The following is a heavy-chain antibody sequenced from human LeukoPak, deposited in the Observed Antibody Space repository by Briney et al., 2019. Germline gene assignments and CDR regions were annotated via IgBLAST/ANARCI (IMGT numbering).Heavy chain of an antibody. CDR2: IIPIFGTA. Sequence: SVKVSCKASGYTFTSYGISWVRQAPGQGLEWMGGIIPIFGTANYAQKFQGRVTITADESTSTAYMELSSLRSEDTAVYYCAREAQVLYQLQQGFAYWGQGTLVTVSS. D-gene: IGHD2-2*01. V-gene: IGHV1-69*13. J-gene: IGHJ4*02. CDR3: AREAQVLYQLQQGFAY. CDR1: GYTFTSYG.